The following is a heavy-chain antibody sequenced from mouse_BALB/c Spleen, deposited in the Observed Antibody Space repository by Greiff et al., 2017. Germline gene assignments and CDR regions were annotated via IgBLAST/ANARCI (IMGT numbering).Heavy chain of an antibody. V-gene: IGHV5-6*01. CDR3: ARHEAPRAMDY. J-gene: IGHJ4*01. Sequence: DVQLQESGGDLVKPGGSLKLSCAASGFTFSSYGMSWVRQTPDKRLEWVATISSGGSYTYYPDSVKGRFTISRDNAKNTLYLQMSSLKSEDTAMYYCARHEAPRAMDYWGQGTSVTVSS. CDR2: ISSGGSYT. CDR1: GFTFSSYG.